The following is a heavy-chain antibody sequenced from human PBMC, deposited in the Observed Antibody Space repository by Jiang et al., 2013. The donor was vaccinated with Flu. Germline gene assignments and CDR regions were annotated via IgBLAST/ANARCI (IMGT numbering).Heavy chain of an antibody. D-gene: IGHD3-3*01. CDR3: ARQSSQTIYGMDV. J-gene: IGHJ6*02. Sequence: SLKISCKGSGYSFTSYWIGWVRQMPGKGLEWMGIIYPGDSDTRYSPSFQGQVTISADKSISTAYLQWSSLKASDTAMYYCARQSSQTIYGMDVWGQGTTVTVSS. CDR2: IYPGDSDT. CDR1: GYSFTSYW. V-gene: IGHV5-51*01.